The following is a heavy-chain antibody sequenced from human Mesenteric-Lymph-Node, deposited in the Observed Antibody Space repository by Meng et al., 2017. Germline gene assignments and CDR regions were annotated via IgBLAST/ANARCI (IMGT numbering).Heavy chain of an antibody. Sequence: GGSLRLSCAASGFTFSSYGMHWVRQAPGKGLEWVSVIYSGGSTYYADSVKGRFTISRDNSKNTLYLQMNSLRAEDTAVYYCARDPGGGDSSGYYYHYYYGMDVWGQGTTVTVSS. CDR1: GFTFSSYG. D-gene: IGHD3-22*01. J-gene: IGHJ6*02. V-gene: IGHV3-NL1*01. CDR2: IYSGGST. CDR3: ARDPGGGDSSGYYYHYYYGMDV.